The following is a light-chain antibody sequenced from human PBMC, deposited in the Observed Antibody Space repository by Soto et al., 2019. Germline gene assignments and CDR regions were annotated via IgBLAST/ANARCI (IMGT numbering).Light chain of an antibody. CDR2: GES. V-gene: IGKV3-15*01. Sequence: EIVMTQSAATLSLFPGERDTLXCRASQSFCSDFAWYQQTPGKARRLLIXGESTRATGPPDRFSGSGSGTAFNLTTSSLQSEDFAVYYCQYYYNRPPTWTFGQGTKVDIK. J-gene: IGKJ1*01. CDR3: QYYYNRPPTWT. CDR1: QSFCSD.